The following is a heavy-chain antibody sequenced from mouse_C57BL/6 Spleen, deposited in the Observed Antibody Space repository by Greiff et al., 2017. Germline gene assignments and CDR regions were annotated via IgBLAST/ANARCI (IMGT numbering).Heavy chain of an antibody. Sequence: RVEPGASVKNSCQASGYAFSSSWMNWVKQRPGKGLEWLGRNYPGVGDTNYNGKFKGKATLTADKSSSTAYMQLSSLTSEDSAVYFCANDGGYAMDYWGQGTSVTVSS. J-gene: IGHJ4*01. CDR2: NYPGVGDT. V-gene: IGHV1-82*01. D-gene: IGHD1-2*01. CDR3: ANDGGYAMDY. CDR1: GYAFSSSW.